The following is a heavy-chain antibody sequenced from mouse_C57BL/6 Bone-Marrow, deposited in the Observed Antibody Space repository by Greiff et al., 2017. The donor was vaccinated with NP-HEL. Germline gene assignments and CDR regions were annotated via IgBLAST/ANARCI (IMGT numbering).Heavy chain of an antibody. J-gene: IGHJ3*01. CDR3: ARDGYLAWFAY. V-gene: IGHV1-82*01. CDR1: GYAFSSSW. D-gene: IGHD2-3*01. Sequence: VKLQESGPELVKPGASVKISCKASGYAFSSSWMNWVKQRPGKGLEWIGRIYPGDGDTNYNGKFKGKATLTADKSSSTAYMQLSSLTSEDSAVYFCARDGYLAWFAYWGQGTLVTVSA. CDR2: IYPGDGDT.